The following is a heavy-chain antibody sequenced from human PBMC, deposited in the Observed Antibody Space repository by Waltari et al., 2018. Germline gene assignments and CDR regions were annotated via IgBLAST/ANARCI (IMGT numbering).Heavy chain of an antibody. CDR1: VFTFSNYC. J-gene: IGHJ4*02. CDR2: IKKEGSEK. CDR3: GSGSLGAN. Sequence: EVQLVESGGGLVQPGGSLRLSCAASVFTFSNYCMSWVRQAPGKGLEWVDNIKKEGSEKYDVDYVKGRFTISRDNAKNSLYLQMNSLRAEDTAVYYCGSGSLGANWGQGTLVTVSS. D-gene: IGHD3-10*01. V-gene: IGHV3-7*01.